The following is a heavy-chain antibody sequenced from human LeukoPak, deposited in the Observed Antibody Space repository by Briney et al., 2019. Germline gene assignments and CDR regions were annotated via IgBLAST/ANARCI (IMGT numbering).Heavy chain of an antibody. J-gene: IGHJ2*01. CDR3: ARRPYYGDYGYFDL. V-gene: IGHV4-39*01. CDR2: IYYSGST. Sequence: SETLSLTCTVSGGSISSSSDYWGWIRQPPGKGLEWIGSIYYSGSTYYNPSLKSRVTISVDTSKNQFSLKLSSVTAADTAVYYCARRPYYGDYGYFDLWGRGTLVTVSS. CDR1: GGSISSSSDY. D-gene: IGHD4-17*01.